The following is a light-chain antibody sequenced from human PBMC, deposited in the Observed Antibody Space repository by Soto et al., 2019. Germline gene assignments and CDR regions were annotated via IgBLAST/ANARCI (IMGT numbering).Light chain of an antibody. CDR1: STDVGGYNY. CDR3: SSYTSDSTLV. CDR2: VVS. V-gene: IGLV2-14*01. Sequence: QSVLTQPASVSGSPGQSIAISCTGTSTDVGGYNYVSWYQQHPGKAPKLMIYVVSNRPSGVSDRFSGAKSGNTASLTISGLQAEDEADYYCSSYTSDSTLVFGGGTKVTVL. J-gene: IGLJ3*02.